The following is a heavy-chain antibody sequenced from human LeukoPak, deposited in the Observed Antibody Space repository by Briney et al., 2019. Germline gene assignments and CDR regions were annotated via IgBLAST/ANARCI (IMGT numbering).Heavy chain of an antibody. V-gene: IGHV4-59*01. CDR2: ISYSGST. J-gene: IGHJ4*02. D-gene: IGHD5-12*01. Sequence: PSETLSLTCTVSGGSISSYYWSWIRQPPGKGLEWIGYISYSGSTNYNPSLKSRVTISVDTSKNQFSLKLSSVTAADTAVYYCARDSSGYAYYFDYWGQGTLLTVSS. CDR1: GGSISSYY. CDR3: ARDSSGYAYYFDY.